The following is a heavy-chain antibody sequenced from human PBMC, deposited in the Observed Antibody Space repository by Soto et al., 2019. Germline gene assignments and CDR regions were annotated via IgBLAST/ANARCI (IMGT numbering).Heavy chain of an antibody. D-gene: IGHD5-12*01. J-gene: IGHJ6*02. CDR1: GGSISSSSYY. CDR3: ARPTGYSGYGRPNYYYGMDV. Sequence: QLQLQESGPGLVKPSETLSLTCTVSGGSISSSSYYWGWIRQPPGKGLEWIGSIYYSGSTYYNPSLKSRVTISVDTSKNQFSLKLSSVTAADTAVYYCARPTGYSGYGRPNYYYGMDVWGQGTTVTVSS. CDR2: IYYSGST. V-gene: IGHV4-39*01.